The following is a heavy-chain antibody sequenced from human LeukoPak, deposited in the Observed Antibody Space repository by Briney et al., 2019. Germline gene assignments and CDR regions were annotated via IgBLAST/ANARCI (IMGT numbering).Heavy chain of an antibody. CDR3: AKDLELLDPGYFDY. V-gene: IGHV3-30*18. CDR1: GFTFSSYG. J-gene: IGHJ4*02. CDR2: ISYDGSNK. Sequence: GGSLRLSCAASGFTFSSYGMHWVRQAPGKGLEWVAVISYDGSNKYYADSVKGRFTISRDNSKNTLYLQMNSLRAEDTAVYYCAKDLELLDPGYFDYWGQGTLVTVSS. D-gene: IGHD2-15*01.